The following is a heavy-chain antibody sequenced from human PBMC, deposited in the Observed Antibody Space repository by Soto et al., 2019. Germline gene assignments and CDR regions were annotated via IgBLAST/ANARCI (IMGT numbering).Heavy chain of an antibody. CDR2: INHSGST. J-gene: IGHJ6*02. V-gene: IGHV4-34*01. CDR1: GGSFSGYY. D-gene: IGHD2-15*01. Sequence: SETLSLTCAVYGGSFSGYYWSWIRQPPGKGLEWIGEINHSGSTNYNPSLKSRVTISVDTSKSQFSLKLSSVTAADTAVYYCARMTVRYCSGGSRYPSFSYYGMDVWGQGTTVTVSS. CDR3: ARMTVRYCSGGSRYPSFSYYGMDV.